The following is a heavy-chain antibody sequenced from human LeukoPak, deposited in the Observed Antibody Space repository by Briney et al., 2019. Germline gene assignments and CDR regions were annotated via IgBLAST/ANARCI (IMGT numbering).Heavy chain of an antibody. CDR3: ARHRSGVWTCYNDY. J-gene: IGHJ4*02. V-gene: IGHV4-39*01. Sequence: PSETLSLTCTVSGGSISSSSYCWGWIRQPPGKGLEGIGRIYDSESSYYNPALKSRVTISVDTSKNQSSLKLSSVTAADTAVYYCARHRSGVWTCYNDYWGQGTLVTVSS. D-gene: IGHD3/OR15-3a*01. CDR2: IYDSESS. CDR1: GGSISSSSYC.